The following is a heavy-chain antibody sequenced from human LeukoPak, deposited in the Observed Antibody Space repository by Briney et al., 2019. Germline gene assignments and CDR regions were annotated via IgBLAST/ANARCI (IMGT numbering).Heavy chain of an antibody. CDR2: ISHTGRT. CDR1: GGSISSSDYY. J-gene: IGHJ5*02. V-gene: IGHV4-39*01. Sequence: SEPLSLTCTVSGGSISSSDYYWGWIRQPPGKGLEWIASISHTGRTYYNPSLRSRITISVDTSKNQFSLRLSSVTAADTAVYHCARRGSGRNWFDPWGQGTLVTVSS. CDR3: ARRGSGRNWFDP. D-gene: IGHD1-26*01.